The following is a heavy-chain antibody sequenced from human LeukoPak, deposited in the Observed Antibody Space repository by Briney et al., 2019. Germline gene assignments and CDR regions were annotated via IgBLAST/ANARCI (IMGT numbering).Heavy chain of an antibody. V-gene: IGHV3-74*01. CDR1: GFTFSNYW. CDR3: ARDVGKFDY. J-gene: IGHJ4*02. Sequence: GGSLRLSCAASGFTFSNYWMHWVRQAPGKGLVWVSRINGDGISTGYADSVKGRFTVSRDNAKKTLYLQMNSLRAEDTAVYYCARDVGKFDYWGQGTLGNVSA. CDR2: INGDGIST.